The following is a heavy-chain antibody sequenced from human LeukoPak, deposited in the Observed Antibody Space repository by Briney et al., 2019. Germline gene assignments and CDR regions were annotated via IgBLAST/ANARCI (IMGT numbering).Heavy chain of an antibody. J-gene: IGHJ4*02. CDR2: ISGSGDST. D-gene: IGHD3-3*01. CDR3: AKDFWSGYYPHY. Sequence: PGGSLRLSCAASGFTFSNSAMSWVRQAPGKGLEWVSSISGSGDSTYYADSVKGRFTMSRDNSKNTLYLQMNSLRAEDTAVYYCAKDFWSGYYPHYWGQGTLVAVSS. CDR1: GFTFSNSA. V-gene: IGHV3-23*01.